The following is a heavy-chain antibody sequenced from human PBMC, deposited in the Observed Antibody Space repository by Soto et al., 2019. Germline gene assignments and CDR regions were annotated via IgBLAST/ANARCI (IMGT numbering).Heavy chain of an antibody. J-gene: IGHJ1*01. V-gene: IGHV1-3*01. CDR1: GYTFTNYA. CDR3: AFGTDYFHY. D-gene: IGHD3-16*01. CDR2: IHAGDGNT. Sequence: GASVKVSCKASGYTFTNYAMHWVRQAPGQRPEWMGWIHAGDGNTKFSQNFQGRVTFTRDTSANTAYMELSSLRSEDTAVYYCAFGTDYFHYWGQGTLVTVPQ.